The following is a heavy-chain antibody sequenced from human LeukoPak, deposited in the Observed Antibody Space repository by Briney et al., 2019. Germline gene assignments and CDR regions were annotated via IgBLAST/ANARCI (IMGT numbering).Heavy chain of an antibody. Sequence: GASVKVSCKASGYTFTRFAMHWVRQAPGQRLEWMGWINGGTDERKYSQKFQGRVTMTRDTSTSTVYMELSSLRSEDTATYYCGIIQLWNDSDYWGQGTLVTVSS. CDR3: GIIQLWNDSDY. CDR1: GYTFTRFA. J-gene: IGHJ4*02. CDR2: INGGTDER. V-gene: IGHV1-3*01. D-gene: IGHD5-18*01.